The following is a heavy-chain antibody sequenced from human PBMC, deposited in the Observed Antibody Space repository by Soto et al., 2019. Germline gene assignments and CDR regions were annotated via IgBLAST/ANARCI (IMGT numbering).Heavy chain of an antibody. CDR2: ISGSGGST. J-gene: IGHJ4*02. CDR1: GFTFSNYA. V-gene: IGHV3-23*01. D-gene: IGHD6-19*01. CDR3: AKARSGWYNLDY. Sequence: EVQLLESGGALVQIGGFLRLSCAASGFTFSNYAMSWVRQAPGKGLEWVSAISGSGGSTYYADSVKGRFTISRDNSKNTLYMQMNSLRADDTAVYYCAKARSGWYNLDYWGQGTLVTVSS.